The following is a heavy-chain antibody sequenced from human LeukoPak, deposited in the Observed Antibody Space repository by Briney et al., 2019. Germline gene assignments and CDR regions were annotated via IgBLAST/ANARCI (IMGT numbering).Heavy chain of an antibody. CDR1: GGSISSSSYY. CDR2: IYYSGST. V-gene: IGHV4-39*07. D-gene: IGHD3-10*01. CDR3: AREPGSISYYQLGNWFDP. Sequence: PSETLSLTCTVSGGSISSSSYYWGWIRQPPGKGLEWIGSIYYSGSTYYNPSLKSRVTISVDTSKNQFSLKLSSVTAADTAVYYCAREPGSISYYQLGNWFDPWGQGTLVTVSS. J-gene: IGHJ5*02.